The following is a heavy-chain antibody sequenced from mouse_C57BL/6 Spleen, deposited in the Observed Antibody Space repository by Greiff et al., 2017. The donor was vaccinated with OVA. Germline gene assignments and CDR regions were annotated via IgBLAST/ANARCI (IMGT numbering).Heavy chain of an antibody. Sequence: QVQLQQPGAELVKPGASVKLSCKASGYTFTSYWMQWVKQRPGQGLEWIGEIDPSDSYTNYNQKFKGKATLTVDTSSSTAYMQLSSLTSEDSAVYDCARRDWEENYFDYWGQGTTLTVSS. CDR1: GYTFTSYW. V-gene: IGHV1-50*01. D-gene: IGHD4-1*01. J-gene: IGHJ2*01. CDR3: ARRDWEENYFDY. CDR2: IDPSDSYT.